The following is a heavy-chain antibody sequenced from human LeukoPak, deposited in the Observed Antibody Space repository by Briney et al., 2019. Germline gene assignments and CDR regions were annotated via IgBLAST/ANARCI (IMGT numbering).Heavy chain of an antibody. V-gene: IGHV4-59*01. CDR2: IYYSGST. J-gene: IGHJ3*01. D-gene: IGHD3-22*01. Sequence: PSETLSLTCTVSGGSISSYYWSWIRQPPGKGLEWLGYIYYSGSTNYNPSLKSRVTISVDTSRNQFSLKLSSVTAADTAVYYCARAARYYYDTIGAFDVWGQGTMVTVSS. CDR1: GGSISSYY. CDR3: ARAARYYYDTIGAFDV.